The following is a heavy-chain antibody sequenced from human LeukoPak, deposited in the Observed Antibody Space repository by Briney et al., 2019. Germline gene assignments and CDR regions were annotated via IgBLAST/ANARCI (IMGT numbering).Heavy chain of an antibody. D-gene: IGHD2-15*01. CDR3: AKGGYCSGGTCYPMDV. Sequence: GGSLRLSCVASGFTFSSYGMHWVRQGPGKGPQWVARISYDGTNKYYEDSVKGRFTISRDKSKNTLYLQMNSLRAEDTAVYYCAKGGYCSGGTCYPMDVWGQGTTVTVSS. CDR1: GFTFSSYG. J-gene: IGHJ6*02. CDR2: ISYDGTNK. V-gene: IGHV3-30*18.